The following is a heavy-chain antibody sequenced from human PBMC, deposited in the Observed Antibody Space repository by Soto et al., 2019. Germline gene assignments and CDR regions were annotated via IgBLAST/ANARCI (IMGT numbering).Heavy chain of an antibody. D-gene: IGHD3-3*01. CDR1: GYTFTNYG. V-gene: IGHV1-18*01. CDR2: ISAYNGNT. J-gene: IGHJ4*02. CDR3: SRDYYDFGSGYHVPPPIDY. Sequence: QVQLVQSGADVKKPGASVKVSCKASGYTFTNYGISWVRQAPGQGLEWMGWISAYNGNTNYAQKLQGRLTMTTDTSTSTAYMELRSLRSDDTAVYYCSRDYYDFGSGYHVPPPIDYWGQGTLVTVSS.